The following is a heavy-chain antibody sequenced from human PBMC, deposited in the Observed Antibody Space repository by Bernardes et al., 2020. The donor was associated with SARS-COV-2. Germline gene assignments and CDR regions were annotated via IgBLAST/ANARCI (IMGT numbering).Heavy chain of an antibody. Sequence: ASVKVSCQASKYLFSDYYIHWVRQAPGQGLAWMGWISPNNARTRYAQKFQGRVTMTRDTSFNTAYMDLSGLRSDDTAVYFCARDVFTVTYGAGHIFDFWGQGTLVTVSS. J-gene: IGHJ4*02. CDR3: ARDVFTVTYGAGHIFDF. V-gene: IGHV1-2*02. CDR2: ISPNNART. CDR1: KYLFSDYY. D-gene: IGHD3-10*01.